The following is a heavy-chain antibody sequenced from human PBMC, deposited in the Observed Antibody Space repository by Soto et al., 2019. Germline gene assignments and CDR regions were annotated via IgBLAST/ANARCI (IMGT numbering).Heavy chain of an antibody. CDR1: GGSFSGYY. CDR3: AREGYDIFTGPPWVWEFEP. V-gene: IGHV4-34*01. Sequence: QVQLQQWGAGPLRPLETLSLTCGVSGGSFSGYYWAWIRQSPGKGLEWIGEINDRGSINYNPSLKRRVSIPSGTVKNHFSPDLGSGAAAGPGLNYLAREGYDIFTGPPWVWEFEPWGRGNLVT. CDR2: INDRGSI. J-gene: IGHJ2*01. D-gene: IGHD3-9*01.